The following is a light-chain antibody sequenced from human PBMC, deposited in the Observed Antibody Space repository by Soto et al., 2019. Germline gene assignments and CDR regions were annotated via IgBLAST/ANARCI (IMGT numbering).Light chain of an antibody. J-gene: IGKJ1*01. CDR2: GAS. CDR3: QQFNVWPWS. Sequence: EIVLTQSPGPLSLSPGERATLSGRASQSVSNNYLAWYQQKPGQAPRLLSYGASNRATGIPARCSGSGSGTEFTLTITSLQSEDFAVYYCQQFNVWPWSFGQGTKVDIK. V-gene: IGKV3D-15*01. CDR1: QSVSNN.